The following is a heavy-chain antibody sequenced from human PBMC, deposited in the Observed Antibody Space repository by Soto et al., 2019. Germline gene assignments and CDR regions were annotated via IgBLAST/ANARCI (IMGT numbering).Heavy chain of an antibody. CDR3: ASPRISYAMDA. CDR1: GFTFGDFW. J-gene: IGHJ6*02. CDR2: MNQDGSEK. Sequence: EVQLVESGGALVQPGGSLRLSCTVSGFTFGDFWMTWVRQAPGKGLEWVANMNQDGSEKYYAGSVRGRFGISRDNAKNSLFPQMNSLRAQDPALLYCASPRISYAMDAWGQGTTVTVSS. V-gene: IGHV3-7*05.